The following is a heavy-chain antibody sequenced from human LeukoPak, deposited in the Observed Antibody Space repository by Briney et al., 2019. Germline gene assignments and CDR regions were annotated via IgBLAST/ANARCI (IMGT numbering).Heavy chain of an antibody. CDR1: GFTFSSYA. D-gene: IGHD6-19*01. CDR2: ISSNGGST. CDR3: ARGDYYREQWLGLSDY. J-gene: IGHJ4*01. V-gene: IGHV3-64*01. Sequence: GGSLRLSCAASGFTFSSYAMHWVRQAPGKGLEYVSAISSNGGSTYYANSVKGRFTITRDNSKNTLYLQMGSLRAEDMAVYYCARGDYYREQWLGLSDYWGQGTLVTVSS.